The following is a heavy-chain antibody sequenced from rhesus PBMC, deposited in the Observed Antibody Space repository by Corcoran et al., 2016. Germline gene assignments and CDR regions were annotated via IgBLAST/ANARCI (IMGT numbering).Heavy chain of an antibody. J-gene: IGHJ4*01. CDR3: ARDPWGTVGRTGDRHY. Sequence: QVQLPESGPGLVKPSEPLSLPCAVSGVPFCVSSWGCFRPPPGMGLRGSGYISGSSGSTDYKPSHKRRVTITRDTSKNQFSLKLSSVTAADTAVYYCARDPWGTVGRTGDRHYWGQGVLVTVSS. CDR2: ISGSSGST. CDR1: GVPFCVSS. D-gene: IGHD7-45*01. V-gene: IGHV4-165*01.